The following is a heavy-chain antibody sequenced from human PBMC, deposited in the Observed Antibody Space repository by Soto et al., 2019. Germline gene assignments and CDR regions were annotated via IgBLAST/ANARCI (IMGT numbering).Heavy chain of an antibody. CDR2: TNTDGSSS. CDR3: ARAQTYRGNYFEY. Sequence: EVQLVESGGGLVQPGGSLRLSCAASGFTFSSYWMHWVRQAPGKGLVWVARTNTDGSSSSYADSVKGRFTISRDNAKNTLYLRRNSLRADDTAVYYCARAQTYRGNYFEYWGQGTLVTVSS. D-gene: IGHD5-12*01. J-gene: IGHJ4*02. CDR1: GFTFSSYW. V-gene: IGHV3-74*01.